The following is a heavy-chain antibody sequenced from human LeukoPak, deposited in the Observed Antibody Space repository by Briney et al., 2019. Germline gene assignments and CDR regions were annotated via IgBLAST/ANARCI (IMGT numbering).Heavy chain of an antibody. CDR1: GGSISSYY. CDR2: IYYSGST. V-gene: IGHV4-59*01. Sequence: PSETLSLTCTVSGGSISSYYWSWIRQPPGKGLEWIGYIYYSGSTNYNPSLKSRVTISVDTSKNQFSLKLSSVTAADTAVYYCARVDYYDSSDYYFNNWFDPWGQGTLVTVSS. CDR3: ARVDYYDSSDYYFNNWFDP. D-gene: IGHD3-22*01. J-gene: IGHJ5*02.